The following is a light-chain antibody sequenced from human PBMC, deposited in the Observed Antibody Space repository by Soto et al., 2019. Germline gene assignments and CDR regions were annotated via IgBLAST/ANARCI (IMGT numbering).Light chain of an antibody. J-gene: IGKJ1*01. CDR3: QQYNTWHPKMA. CDR1: QSVGGY. Sequence: EIVLTQSPATLSLSPGERATLSCRANQSVGGYFGCYQQTPGQAPRLLIYDASNRATGIPVRFSGSGSGTDFTLTISSLEPEDFAVYYCQQYNTWHPKMAFGRGTKVEIK. CDR2: DAS. V-gene: IGKV3-11*01.